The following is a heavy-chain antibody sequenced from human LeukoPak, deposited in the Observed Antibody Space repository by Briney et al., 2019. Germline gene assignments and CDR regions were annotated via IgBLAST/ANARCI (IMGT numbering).Heavy chain of an antibody. Sequence: PSETLSLTCVVYGGSFSGYYWSWIRQPPGKGLEWIGEINHSGGTNYNPSLKSRVIMSVDTSKNQFSLKLSSVTAADTAVYYCARLKVPYTSGLAPWGQGTLVTVSS. CDR1: GGSFSGYY. CDR3: ARLKVPYTSGLAP. D-gene: IGHD6-25*01. V-gene: IGHV4-34*01. J-gene: IGHJ5*02. CDR2: INHSGGT.